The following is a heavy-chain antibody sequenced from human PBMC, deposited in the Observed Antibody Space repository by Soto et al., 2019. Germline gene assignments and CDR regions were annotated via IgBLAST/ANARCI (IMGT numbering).Heavy chain of an antibody. CDR1: GGSISSGGYY. Sequence: SETLSLTCAVSGGSISSGGYYWSWIRQHPGKGLEWIGYIYYSGSTYYNPSLKSRVTISVDTSKNQFSLKLSSVTAADTAVYYCARGITMVRGVIFSPYFDYWGQGTLVTVSS. V-gene: IGHV4-31*11. J-gene: IGHJ4*02. CDR3: ARGITMVRGVIFSPYFDY. D-gene: IGHD3-10*01. CDR2: IYYSGST.